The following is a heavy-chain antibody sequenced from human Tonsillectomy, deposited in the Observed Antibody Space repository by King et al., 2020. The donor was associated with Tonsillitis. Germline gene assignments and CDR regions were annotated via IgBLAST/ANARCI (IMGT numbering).Heavy chain of an antibody. Sequence: VQLVESGGGVVQPGRSLRLSCAASGFTFSSYAMHWVRQAPGKGLEWVAVITYDGSNKYYADSVKGRFTISRDNSKNTLYLQMKNLRTEDTAVYYCASCWGPGAGVLSGSFDFWGQGTLVTVSS. D-gene: IGHD2-8*02. CDR3: ASCWGPGAGVLSGSFDF. V-gene: IGHV3-30-3*01. J-gene: IGHJ4*02. CDR1: GFTFSSYA. CDR2: ITYDGSNK.